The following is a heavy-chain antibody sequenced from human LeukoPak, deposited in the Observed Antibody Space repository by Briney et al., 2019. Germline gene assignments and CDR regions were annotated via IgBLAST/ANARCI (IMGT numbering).Heavy chain of an antibody. J-gene: IGHJ4*02. V-gene: IGHV3-21*01. CDR2: ISRTTNYT. D-gene: IGHD3-16*01. Sequence: GGSLRLSCAASGFTFNSYYMNRVRQAPGKGLEWVSSISRTTNYTYYTDSVKGRFTISRDNAKNSLYLQMNSLTAEDTAVYYCTRVSYADGGYFDYWGQGTLVTVSS. CDR1: GFTFNSYY. CDR3: TRVSYADGGYFDY.